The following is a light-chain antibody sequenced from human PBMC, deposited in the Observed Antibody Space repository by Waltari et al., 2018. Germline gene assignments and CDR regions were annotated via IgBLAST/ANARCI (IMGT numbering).Light chain of an antibody. V-gene: IGKV4-1*01. J-gene: IGKJ3*01. Sequence: DIVMTPSPDSLAVSLGERATINCKSSQSVLYSSNNKNYLAWYQQKPGQPPKLLIYWASTRESGVPDRFSGSGSGTDVTLTISSLQAEDVAVYYCQQYYSTPLTFGPGTKVDIK. CDR2: WAS. CDR3: QQYYSTPLT. CDR1: QSVLYSSNNKNY.